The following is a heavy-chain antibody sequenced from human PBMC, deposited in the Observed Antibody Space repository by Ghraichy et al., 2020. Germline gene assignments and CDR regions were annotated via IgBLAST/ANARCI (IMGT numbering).Heavy chain of an antibody. Sequence: GGSLRLSCVVSGFTVSSNYMSWVRQAPGKGLEWVSLIYSGGSTYYADSLKGRVTISRDNSMNTLYLQMNSLRAEYTSLYYCARGRYLDSWGQGTLVTVSS. CDR2: IYSGGST. CDR3: ARGRYLDS. J-gene: IGHJ4*02. V-gene: IGHV3-53*01. CDR1: GFTVSSNY. D-gene: IGHD3-9*01.